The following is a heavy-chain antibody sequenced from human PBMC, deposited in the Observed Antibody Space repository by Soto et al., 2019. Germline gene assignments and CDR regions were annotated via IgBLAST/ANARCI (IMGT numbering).Heavy chain of an antibody. CDR1: GYTFTSYD. J-gene: IGHJ6*03. D-gene: IGHD4-4*01. CDR3: ARAGLHKFYYYYYMDV. Sequence: ASVKVSCKASGYTFTSYDINWVRQATGQGLEWMGWMNPNSGNTGYAQKFQGRVTMTRNTSISTAYMELSSLRSEDTAVYYCARAGLHKFYYYYYMDVWGKGTTVTVSS. CDR2: MNPNSGNT. V-gene: IGHV1-8*02.